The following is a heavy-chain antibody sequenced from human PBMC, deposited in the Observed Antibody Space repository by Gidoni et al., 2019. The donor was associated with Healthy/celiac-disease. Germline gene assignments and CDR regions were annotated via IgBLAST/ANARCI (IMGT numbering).Heavy chain of an antibody. V-gene: IGHV3-30-3*01. CDR2: ISYDGSNK. CDR3: ARDYGGWPYWYFDL. CDR1: GFTFSRDA. D-gene: IGHD6-19*01. J-gene: IGHJ2*01. Sequence: QVQLVESGGGVVQPGRSLRLSCAASGFTFSRDAMHWVRQAPGKGLEWLAVISYDGSNKYYADSVKGLFTISRDNSKNTLYLQMNSLRAEDTAVYYCARDYGGWPYWYFDLWGRGTLVTVSS.